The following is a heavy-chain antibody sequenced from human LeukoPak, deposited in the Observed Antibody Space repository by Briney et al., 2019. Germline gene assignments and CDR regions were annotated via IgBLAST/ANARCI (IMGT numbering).Heavy chain of an antibody. CDR1: AFTFSSYR. V-gene: IGHV3-21*01. CDR2: ISSSSSYI. J-gene: IGHJ4*02. D-gene: IGHD3-22*01. CDR3: ARAPDYYDSSEYFDY. Sequence: GGSLRLSCAASAFTFSSYRMNWVRQAPGKGLEWVSSISSSSSYIYYADSVKGRFTISRDNAKNSLYLQMNSLRAEDTAVYYCARAPDYYDSSEYFDYWGQGTLVTVSS.